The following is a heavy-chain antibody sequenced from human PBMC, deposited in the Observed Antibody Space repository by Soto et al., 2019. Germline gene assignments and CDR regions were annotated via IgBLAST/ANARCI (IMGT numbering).Heavy chain of an antibody. CDR2: IKSKTDGGTT. D-gene: IGHD1-20*01. Sequence: EVQLVESGGGLVKPGGSLRLSCAASGFTFSNAWMSWVRQAPGKGLEWVARIKSKTDGGTTDYAAPVKGRFTISRDDSKNTLYLQMNSLRGEDTAEYYCAGPQGYNWNPFDYWGQGTLVTVSS. CDR3: AGPQGYNWNPFDY. V-gene: IGHV3-15*01. J-gene: IGHJ4*02. CDR1: GFTFSNAW.